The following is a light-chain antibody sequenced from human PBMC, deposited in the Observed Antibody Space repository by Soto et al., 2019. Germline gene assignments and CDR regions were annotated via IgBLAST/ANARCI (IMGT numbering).Light chain of an antibody. J-gene: IGLJ7*02. CDR2: SNN. CDR1: SSNIGSNT. Sequence: QSVLTQPPSASGTPGQRVTISCSGSSSNIGSNTVNWYQQLPGTAPKLLIYSNNQRPSGVPDRFSGSKSGTSASLAISGLQSEDEADYYCAAWDDSLNGPVFGGGTQLTPL. CDR3: AAWDDSLNGPV. V-gene: IGLV1-44*01.